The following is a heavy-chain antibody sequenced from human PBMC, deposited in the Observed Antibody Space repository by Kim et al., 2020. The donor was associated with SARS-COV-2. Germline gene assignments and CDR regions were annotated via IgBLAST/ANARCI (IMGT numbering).Heavy chain of an antibody. Sequence: GGSLRLSCSASGFPFSDYAMHWVRRAPGKGLQYVSATTRSGNASFYADSVEGRFTMSRDNSKNTLYLQMNGLRDEDTSVYYCVKCGRNYGAVHWGQGTLVVVSS. CDR3: VKCGRNYGAVH. V-gene: IGHV3-64D*06. CDR1: GFPFSDYA. CDR2: TTRSGNAS. J-gene: IGHJ4*02. D-gene: IGHD1-7*01.